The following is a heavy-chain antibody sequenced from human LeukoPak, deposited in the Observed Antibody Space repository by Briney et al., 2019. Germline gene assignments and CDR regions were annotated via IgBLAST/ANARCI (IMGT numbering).Heavy chain of an antibody. CDR3: ARVGWTGAGTRPLDY. J-gene: IGHJ4*02. D-gene: IGHD6-13*01. Sequence: PSETLSLTCAVYGGSFSGYYWSWIRQPPGKGLEWIGEINHSGSTNYNPSLKSRVTISVDTSKNQFSLKLSSVTAADTAVYYCARVGWTGAGTRPLDYWGQGTLVTVSS. CDR1: GGSFSGYY. V-gene: IGHV4-34*01. CDR2: INHSGST.